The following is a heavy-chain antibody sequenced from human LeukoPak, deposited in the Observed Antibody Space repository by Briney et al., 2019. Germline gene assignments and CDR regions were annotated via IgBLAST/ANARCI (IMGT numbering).Heavy chain of an antibody. CDR1: GGSISSGGYS. CDR2: IYHSGST. Sequence: KASETLSLTCTVSGGSISSGGYSWSWIRQPPGKGLEWIGYIYHSGSTYYNPSLKSRVTISVDRSKNQFSLKLSSVTAADTAAYYCARGVSYGSGSYYLSPWFDPWGQGTLVTVSS. CDR3: ARGVSYGSGSYYLSPWFDP. D-gene: IGHD3-10*01. J-gene: IGHJ5*02. V-gene: IGHV4-30-2*01.